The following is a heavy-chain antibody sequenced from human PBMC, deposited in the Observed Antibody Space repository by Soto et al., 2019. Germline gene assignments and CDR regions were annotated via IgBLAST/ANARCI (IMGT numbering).Heavy chain of an antibody. CDR1: GDSVSSNSAA. CDR2: TYYRSKWYN. D-gene: IGHD6-19*01. J-gene: IGHJ5*02. V-gene: IGHV6-1*01. Sequence: SQTLSLTCAISGDSVSSNSAAWNWIRQSPSRGLEWLGRTYYRSKWYNDYAVSVKSRITINPDTSKNQFSLQLNSVTPEDTAVYYCARDSYVFQWLAGLNNMLGWFDPWGQGTLVTVSS. CDR3: ARDSYVFQWLAGLNNMLGWFDP.